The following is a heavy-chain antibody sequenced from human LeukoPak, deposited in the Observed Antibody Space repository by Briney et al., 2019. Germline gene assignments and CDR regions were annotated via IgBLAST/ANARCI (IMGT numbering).Heavy chain of an antibody. V-gene: IGHV4-4*07. J-gene: IGHJ5*02. CDR3: ARGFVVVTLFPHENWFDP. D-gene: IGHD2-21*02. Sequence: SETLSLTCTVSGGFISSYYWSWIRQPAGKGLEWIGRIYTSGTTNYNPSLKSRLTMSIDTSKNQFSLKLSSVTAADTAVYYCARGFVVVTLFPHENWFDPWGQGTLVTVSS. CDR2: IYTSGTT. CDR1: GGFISSYY.